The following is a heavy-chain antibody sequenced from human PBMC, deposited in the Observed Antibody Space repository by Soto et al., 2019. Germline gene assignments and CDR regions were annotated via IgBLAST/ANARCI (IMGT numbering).Heavy chain of an antibody. CDR1: GGSISSGNYY. V-gene: IGHV4-30-4*01. J-gene: IGHJ4*02. CDR2: ISYSGTT. D-gene: IGHD4-17*01. Sequence: QVQLQESGPGLVKPSQTLSLTCTVSGGSISSGNYYWSWIRQPPGKGLEWIGFISYSGTTHYSASHRSRVSISVDTSKNKFSLDLSSVTAADTAVYYCATMGTPVTGLYYFDYWGQGTLVTVSS. CDR3: ATMGTPVTGLYYFDY.